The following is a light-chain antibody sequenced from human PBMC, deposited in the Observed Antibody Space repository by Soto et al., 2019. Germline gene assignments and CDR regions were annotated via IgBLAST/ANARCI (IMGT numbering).Light chain of an antibody. J-gene: IGKJ5*01. CDR1: QSISISY. V-gene: IGKV3-20*01. CDR2: HAS. Sequence: ETVMTQSPCTLSLSPGERATLSCRASQSISISYLAWYQQKPGQAPRLLIYHASIRAAGIPDRFSGSGSGTDFTLTISRLEPEDFAVYYCQQYGSSCTFGQGTRLEIK. CDR3: QQYGSSCT.